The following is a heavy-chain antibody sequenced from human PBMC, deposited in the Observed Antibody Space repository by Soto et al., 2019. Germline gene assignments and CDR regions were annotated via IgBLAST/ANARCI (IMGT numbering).Heavy chain of an antibody. V-gene: IGHV3-23*01. Sequence: EVQLLESGGGLVQPGGSLRLSCAASGFTFSSYAMSWVRQAPGKGLEWVSAISGSGGSTYYADSVKGRFTISRDNSKNTLYLQMNSLRAEDTAVYYCAKDISGWDPLNSLLFDYRGQGTLVTVSS. CDR2: ISGSGGST. CDR1: GFTFSSYA. CDR3: AKDISGWDPLNSLLFDY. J-gene: IGHJ4*02. D-gene: IGHD6-19*01.